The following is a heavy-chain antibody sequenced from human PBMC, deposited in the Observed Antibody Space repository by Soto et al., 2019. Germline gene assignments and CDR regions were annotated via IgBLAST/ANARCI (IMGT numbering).Heavy chain of an antibody. CDR2: MYYSGSS. CDR1: GDSISSNNYY. V-gene: IGHV4-39*07. CDR3: ARESAVLTAIDY. J-gene: IGHJ4*02. D-gene: IGHD2-21*02. Sequence: SETLSLTCTVSGDSISSNNYYWGWIRQPPGKGLEWIGSMYYSGSSYYNPSLKSRVTMSVDTSKNQFSLSLSSVTAADTAIYYCARESAVLTAIDYWGQGTLVTVSS.